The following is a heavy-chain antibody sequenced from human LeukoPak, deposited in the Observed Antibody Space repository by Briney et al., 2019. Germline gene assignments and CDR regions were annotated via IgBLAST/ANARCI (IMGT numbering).Heavy chain of an antibody. CDR2: IGTAGDT. D-gene: IGHD6-13*01. V-gene: IGHV3-13*01. Sequence: GGSLRLSCAASGFTFSDYDMHWVRQATGKGLEWVSAIGTAGDTYYTGSVKGRFTISRDNAKNSLYLQMNSLRAEDTAVYYCARDLSLGQQLAEKYFDYWGQGTLVTVSS. J-gene: IGHJ4*02. CDR3: ARDLSLGQQLAEKYFDY. CDR1: GFTFSDYD.